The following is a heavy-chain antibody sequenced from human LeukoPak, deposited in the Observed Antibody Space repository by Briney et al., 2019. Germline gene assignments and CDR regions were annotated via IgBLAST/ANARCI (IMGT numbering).Heavy chain of an antibody. D-gene: IGHD4-17*01. V-gene: IGHV1-69*04. CDR1: GGTFSSYA. CDR2: IIPILGIA. Sequence: GASVKVSCKASGGTFSSYAISWVRQAPGQGLEWMGRIIPILGIANYAQKFQGRVTITADKSTSTAYMELSSLRSEDTAVYYCARDSYHSYGDYDSAFDIWGQGTMVTVSS. J-gene: IGHJ3*02. CDR3: ARDSYHSYGDYDSAFDI.